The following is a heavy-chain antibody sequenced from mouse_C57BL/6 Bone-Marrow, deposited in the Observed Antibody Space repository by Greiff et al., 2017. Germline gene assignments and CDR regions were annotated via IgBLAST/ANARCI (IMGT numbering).Heavy chain of an antibody. CDR1: GYTFTSYG. Sequence: QVQLQQSGAELARPGASVKLSCKASGYTFTSYGISWVKQRTGQGLEWIGEIYPRSGNTYYNEKFKGKATLTAAKSSSTAYMELRSLTSEDSAVSFCARAPYYGSSYPAWFAYWGQGTTLTVSS. D-gene: IGHD1-1*01. V-gene: IGHV1-81*01. CDR2: IYPRSGNT. CDR3: ARAPYYGSSYPAWFAY. J-gene: IGHJ2*01.